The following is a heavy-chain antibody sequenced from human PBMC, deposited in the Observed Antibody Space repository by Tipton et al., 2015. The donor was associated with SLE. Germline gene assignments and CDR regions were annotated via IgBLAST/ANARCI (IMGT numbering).Heavy chain of an antibody. J-gene: IGHJ6*03. V-gene: IGHV3-23*01. CDR2: ISGSGGST. Sequence: SLRLSCAASGFTFSSYAMNWVRQAPGKGLEWVSGISGSGGSTSCADSVKGRFTISRDNSKNTLYLQMNSLRAEDTAVYYCAKESPDYYYMDVWGKGTTVTVAS. CDR1: GFTFSSYA. CDR3: AKESPDYYYMDV.